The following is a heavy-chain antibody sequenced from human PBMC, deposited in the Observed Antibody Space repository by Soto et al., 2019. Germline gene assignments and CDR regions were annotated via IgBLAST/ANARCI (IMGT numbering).Heavy chain of an antibody. V-gene: IGHV4-59*01. CDR2: IYYSGST. CDR1: GGSISSDY. CDR3: ARLQDDYYYYGMDV. Sequence: SETLSLACTVSGGSISSDYWSWIRQPPGKGLEWIGYIYYSGSTNYNPSLKSRVTISVDTSKNQFSLKLSSVTAADTAVYYCARLQDDYYYYGMDVWGQGTTVTVSS. J-gene: IGHJ6*02.